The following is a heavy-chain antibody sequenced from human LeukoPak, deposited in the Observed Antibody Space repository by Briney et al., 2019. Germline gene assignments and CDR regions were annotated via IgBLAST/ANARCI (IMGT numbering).Heavy chain of an antibody. CDR1: GYTFTSYG. CDR2: ISGYSDNT. D-gene: IGHD6-13*01. J-gene: IGHJ5*02. V-gene: IGHV1-18*01. Sequence: GASVKVSCKASGYTFTSYGVTWVRQAPGQGLEWMGWISGYSDNTHYAQKFQGRITMTTDTSTSTAYMELKTLRSDDTAVYYCARYSNSAAPSWGQGTLVTVSS. CDR3: ARYSNSAAPS.